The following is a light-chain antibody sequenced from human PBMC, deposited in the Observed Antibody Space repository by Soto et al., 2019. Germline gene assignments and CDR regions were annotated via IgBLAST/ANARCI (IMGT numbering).Light chain of an antibody. Sequence: EPLLTQSPGTLSLSPGQRATLSCRASQSVGGSSLAWYQQRPGQAPRLLIYDTSNRATGIPDRFSGSGSGTDFTLTISRLEPEDFAVYYCQQYHNSPRTFGQGTKVDIK. J-gene: IGKJ1*01. CDR1: QSVGGSS. V-gene: IGKV3-20*01. CDR2: DTS. CDR3: QQYHNSPRT.